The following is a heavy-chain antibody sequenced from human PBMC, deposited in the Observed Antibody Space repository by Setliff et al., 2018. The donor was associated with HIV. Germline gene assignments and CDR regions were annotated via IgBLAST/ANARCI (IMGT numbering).Heavy chain of an antibody. CDR3: ARGVIETDYDCVDIYYYNYMDV. Sequence: SETLSLTCAVSGYFISSGYYWGWIRQPPGKGLEWIASIYYSGSTYYNPSLKSRVTISVDTSKKHFSLRLTSVTAADTAVYFCARGVIETDYDCVDIYYYNYMDVWGKGTTVTVSS. CDR2: IYYSGST. D-gene: IGHD5-12*01. J-gene: IGHJ6*03. CDR1: GYFISSGYY. V-gene: IGHV4-38-2*01.